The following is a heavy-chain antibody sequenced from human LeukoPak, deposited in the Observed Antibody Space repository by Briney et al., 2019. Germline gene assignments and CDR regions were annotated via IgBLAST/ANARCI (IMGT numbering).Heavy chain of an antibody. J-gene: IGHJ6*02. V-gene: IGHV3-11*01. D-gene: IGHD6-13*01. CDR2: ISSGGSTI. CDR1: GFTFSDYY. CDR3: ARDLWGAAAGYYYYYGMDV. Sequence: GGSLRLSCATSGFTFSDYYMSWIRQAPGKGLEWVSYISSGGSTIHYADSVKGRFTISRDNAKNSLYLQMNSLRAEDTAVYYCARDLWGAAAGYYYYYGMDVWGQGTTVTVSS.